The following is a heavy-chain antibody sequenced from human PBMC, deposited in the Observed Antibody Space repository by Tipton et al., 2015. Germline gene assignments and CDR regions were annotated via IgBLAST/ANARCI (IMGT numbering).Heavy chain of an antibody. D-gene: IGHD4-17*01. CDR3: AKVATTVATPFDF. J-gene: IGHJ4*02. CDR1: GFTFNRYW. Sequence: SLRLSCAASGFTFNRYWMTWVRQSPGKGLDWVANIEQDGSEKYYVDSVKGRFTISRDNAKNSLYLQMDSLTAEDTAVYYCAKVATTVATPFDFWGQGTLVTVSS. V-gene: IGHV3-7*01. CDR2: IEQDGSEK.